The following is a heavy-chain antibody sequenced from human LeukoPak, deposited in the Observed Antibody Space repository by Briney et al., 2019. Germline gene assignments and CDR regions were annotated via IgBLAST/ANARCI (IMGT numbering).Heavy chain of an antibody. V-gene: IGHV4-39*01. D-gene: IGHD6-13*01. CDR1: GGSISSSSYY. CDR2: IYYTGST. J-gene: IGHJ4*02. CDR3: ARRSSSWYYGL. Sequence: PSETLSLTCTVSGGSISSSSYYWGWIRQPPGKGLEWIGSIYYTGSTYYNPSLKSRVTISVDTSKNQFSLKLSSVTAADTAVYYCARRSSSWYYGLWGQGTLVTVSS.